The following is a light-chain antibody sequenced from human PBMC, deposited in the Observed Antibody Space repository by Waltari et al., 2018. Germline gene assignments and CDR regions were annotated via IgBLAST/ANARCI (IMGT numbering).Light chain of an antibody. J-gene: IGLJ1*01. CDR1: SRDAGGYNY. CDR2: DVS. Sequence: QSALTQPASVSGSPGQSITIPCTGTSRDAGGYNYVSWYQQHPGKAPKLMIYDVSNRPSGVSNRFSVSKSGNTASLTISGLQAEDEADYYCSSYTSSSTRVFGTGTKVTVL. CDR3: SSYTSSSTRV. V-gene: IGLV2-14*01.